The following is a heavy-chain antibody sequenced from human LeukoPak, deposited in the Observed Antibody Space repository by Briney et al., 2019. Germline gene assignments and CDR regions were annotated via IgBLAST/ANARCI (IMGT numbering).Heavy chain of an antibody. CDR1: GFTFSSYA. J-gene: IGHJ4*02. CDR3: AKQSLYDSSGHFHY. CDR2: ITGSGGYT. Sequence: PGGSLRLSCAASGFTFSSYAMTWVRQAPGKGLEWVSTITGSGGYTYYADSVKGRFTISRDNSKNTLSLRMNSLRAEDTAVYFCAKQSLYDSSGHFHYWGQGTLVTVSS. D-gene: IGHD3-22*01. V-gene: IGHV3-23*01.